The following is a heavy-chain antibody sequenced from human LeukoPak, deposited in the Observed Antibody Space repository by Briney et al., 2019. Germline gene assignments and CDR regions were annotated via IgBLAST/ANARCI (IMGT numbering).Heavy chain of an antibody. V-gene: IGHV4-59*08. CDR2: IYYSGST. Sequence: SETLSLTCTVSGGSISSYYWSWIRQPPGKGLEWIGYIYYSGSTNYNPSLKSRVTISVDASKNHLSLKLTSVTAADTAMYYCVYDSSGYYYNFDYWGQGILVTVSS. CDR1: GGSISSYY. J-gene: IGHJ4*02. CDR3: VYDSSGYYYNFDY. D-gene: IGHD3-22*01.